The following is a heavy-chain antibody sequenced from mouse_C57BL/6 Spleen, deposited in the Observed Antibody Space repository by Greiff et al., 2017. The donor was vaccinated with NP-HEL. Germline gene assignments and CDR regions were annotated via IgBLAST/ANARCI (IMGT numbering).Heavy chain of an antibody. CDR3: ASDGSSYAWFAY. J-gene: IGHJ3*01. CDR1: GFTFSSYT. V-gene: IGHV5-9*01. Sequence: DVKLQESGGGLVKPGGSLKLSCAASGFTFSSYTMSWVRQTPEKRLEWVATISGGGGNTYYPDSVKGRFTISRDNAKNTLYLQMSSLRSEDTALYYCASDGSSYAWFAYWGQGTLVTVSA. CDR2: ISGGGGNT. D-gene: IGHD1-1*01.